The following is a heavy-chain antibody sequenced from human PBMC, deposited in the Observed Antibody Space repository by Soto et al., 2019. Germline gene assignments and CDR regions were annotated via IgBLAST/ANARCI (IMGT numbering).Heavy chain of an antibody. D-gene: IGHD4-17*01. CDR3: ARNRGDYGDYFDN. CDR1: GVTFSSFL. V-gene: IGHV1-69*06. Sequence: QVQLVRSGAEVKKPGSSVKVSCKASGVTFSSFLSSWVRQAPGQGLEWMGGIIPMFGTVDYAQNFQGRVTITADKSTTTAYMELSSLRSEDTAMYYAARNRGDYGDYFDNWGQGTLVTVSS. J-gene: IGHJ4*02. CDR2: IIPMFGTV.